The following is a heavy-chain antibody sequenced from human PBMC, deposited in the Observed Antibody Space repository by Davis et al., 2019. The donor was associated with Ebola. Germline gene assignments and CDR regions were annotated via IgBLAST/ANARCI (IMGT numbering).Heavy chain of an antibody. CDR2: IYSDGST. Sequence: GESLKISCAASGFTISSYYMSWVRQAPGKGLEWVSIIYSDGSTYYADSVKGRFTISRDNSKNTLYLQMNSLRAEDTAVYYCAKDSHIVVVIANYFDYWGQGTLVTVSS. J-gene: IGHJ4*02. D-gene: IGHD2-21*01. CDR3: AKDSHIVVVIANYFDY. V-gene: IGHV3-53*01. CDR1: GFTISSYY.